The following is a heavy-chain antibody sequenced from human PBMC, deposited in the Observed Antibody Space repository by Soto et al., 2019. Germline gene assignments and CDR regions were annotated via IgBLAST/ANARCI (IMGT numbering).Heavy chain of an antibody. D-gene: IGHD6-19*01. V-gene: IGHV3-23*01. Sequence: GGSLRLSCAASGITFSSYAMSWVRQAPGKGLEWVSAISGSGGSTYYADSVKGRFTISRDNSKNTLYLQMNSLRAEDTAVYYCAKDSSSGWRHYGMDVWGQGTTVTVSS. CDR2: ISGSGGST. J-gene: IGHJ6*02. CDR1: GITFSSYA. CDR3: AKDSSSGWRHYGMDV.